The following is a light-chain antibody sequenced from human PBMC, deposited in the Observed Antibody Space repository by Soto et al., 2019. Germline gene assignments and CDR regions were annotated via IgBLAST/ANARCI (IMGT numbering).Light chain of an antibody. V-gene: IGKV1-5*03. CDR2: KAS. CDR1: QTVNGG. CDR3: QQYNSQSWT. J-gene: IGKJ1*01. Sequence: DIHMTQSPSTLSAAVGDRVTITCRAIQTVNGGLAWYQQNAGQAPHLLIYKASILGSGVPSRFSGSGSGTEFTLTISSLQPDDFAMYYCQQYNSQSWTFGQGTKVDFK.